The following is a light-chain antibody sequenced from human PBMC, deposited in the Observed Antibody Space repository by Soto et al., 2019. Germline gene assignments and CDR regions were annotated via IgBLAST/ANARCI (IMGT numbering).Light chain of an antibody. CDR1: SSDVGGYNY. CDR3: CSYAGSPRYV. V-gene: IGLV2-11*01. CDR2: DVS. Sequence: QSALTQPRSVSGSPGQSVTISCTGPSSDVGGYNYVSWYQQHPGKAPKVMIYDVSERPSGVPDRFSGSKSGNTASLTISGLQAEDDADYYCCSYAGSPRYVFGTGTKLTVL. J-gene: IGLJ1*01.